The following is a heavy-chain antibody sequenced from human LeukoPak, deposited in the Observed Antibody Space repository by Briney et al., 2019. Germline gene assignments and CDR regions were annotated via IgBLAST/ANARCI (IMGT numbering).Heavy chain of an antibody. D-gene: IGHD3-3*01. J-gene: IGHJ5*02. CDR3: ARGYYDFWSGLSHFDP. CDR2: ISSSGSTI. V-gene: IGHV3-11*01. CDR1: GFTLSDYY. Sequence: PGGSLRLSCAASGFTLSDYYMSWIRQAPGKGLEWVSYISSSGSTIYYADSVKGRFTISRDNAKNSLYLQMNSLRAEDTAVYYCARGYYDFWSGLSHFDPWGQGTLVTVSS.